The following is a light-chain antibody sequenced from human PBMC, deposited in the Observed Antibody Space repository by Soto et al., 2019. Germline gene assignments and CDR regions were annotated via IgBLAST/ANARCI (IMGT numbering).Light chain of an antibody. V-gene: IGKV1-5*03. CDR1: QSISSW. CDR3: QQYNSYSPLT. Sequence: DIQMTQSPSTLSASVGDRVTITCRASQSISSWLAWYQQKPGKAPKLLIYKASSLESGVASRFSGSGSGTEFTLTISSLQPDDFAAYYCQQYNSYSPLTFGGGTTVEIK. CDR2: KAS. J-gene: IGKJ4*01.